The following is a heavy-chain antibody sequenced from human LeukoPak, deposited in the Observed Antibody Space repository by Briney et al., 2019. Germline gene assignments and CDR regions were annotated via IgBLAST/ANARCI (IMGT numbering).Heavy chain of an antibody. V-gene: IGHV4-31*03. D-gene: IGHD6-13*01. CDR1: GGSISSGGYY. J-gene: IGHJ3*02. CDR3: ARCRIAAAGTSLGRRPDAFDI. CDR2: IYYSGST. Sequence: SETLSLTCTVSGGSISSGGYYWSWIRQHPGKGLEWIGYIYYSGSTYYNPSLKSRVTISVDTSKNQFSLKLSSVTAADTAVYYCARCRIAAAGTSLGRRPDAFDIWSQGTMVTVSS.